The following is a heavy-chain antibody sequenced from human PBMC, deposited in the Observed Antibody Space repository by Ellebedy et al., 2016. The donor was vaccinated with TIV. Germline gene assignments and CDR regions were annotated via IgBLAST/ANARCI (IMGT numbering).Heavy chain of an antibody. CDR3: ARHIRAAAGTRLNYFDY. D-gene: IGHD6-13*01. J-gene: IGHJ4*02. V-gene: IGHV5-51*01. CDR1: RYTFTRYW. Sequence: PGGSLRLSCKGSRYTFTRYWIGWVRQMPGKGLEWMAIVHPGDSETRYSPSFQGQVTISADKSTDTAYLQWGSLKASDSAMYYCARHIRAAAGTRLNYFDYWGQGSLVSVSP. CDR2: VHPGDSET.